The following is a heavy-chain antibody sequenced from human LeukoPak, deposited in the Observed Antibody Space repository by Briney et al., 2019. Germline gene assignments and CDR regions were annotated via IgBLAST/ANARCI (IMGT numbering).Heavy chain of an antibody. CDR2: IYYSGIS. V-gene: IGHV4-30-4*08. CDR3: ARATGYYYGLDV. J-gene: IGHJ6*02. CDR1: GGSISSSSYY. Sequence: SETLSLTCTVSGGSISSSSYYWGWIRQPPGKGLEWIGYIYYSGISYSNPSLKSRLTISVDTSKNQFSLKLTSVTAADTAMYYCARATGYYYGLDVWGQGTTVTVSS.